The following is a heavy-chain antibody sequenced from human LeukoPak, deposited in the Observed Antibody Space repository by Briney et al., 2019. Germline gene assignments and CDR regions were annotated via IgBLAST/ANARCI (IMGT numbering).Heavy chain of an antibody. CDR1: GFTFSSYA. V-gene: IGHV3-23*01. J-gene: IGHJ4*02. CDR3: AKDLRAYYDSSGYPVPGY. CDR2: ISGSGGST. D-gene: IGHD3-22*01. Sequence: HPGGSLRLSCAASGFTFSSYAMSWVRQAPGKGLEWVSAISGSGGSTYYADSVKGRFTISRDNSKNTLYLQMNSLRAEDTAVYYCAKDLRAYYDSSGYPVPGYWGQGTLVTVSS.